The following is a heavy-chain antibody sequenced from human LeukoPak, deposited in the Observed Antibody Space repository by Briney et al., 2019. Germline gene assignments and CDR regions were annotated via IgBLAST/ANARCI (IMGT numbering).Heavy chain of an antibody. CDR1: GGTFSSYA. Sequence: SVKVSCKASGGTFSSYAISWVRQAPGQGLEWMGRIIPILGIANYAQKFQGRFTITADKSTSTAYMELSSLRSEDTAVYYCAPSVRSGGSYYFDYWGQGTLVTVSS. CDR2: IIPILGIA. V-gene: IGHV1-69*04. CDR3: APSVRSGGSYYFDY. J-gene: IGHJ4*02. D-gene: IGHD2-15*01.